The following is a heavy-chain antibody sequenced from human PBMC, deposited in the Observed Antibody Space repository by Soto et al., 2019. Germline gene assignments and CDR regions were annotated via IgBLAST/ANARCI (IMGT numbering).Heavy chain of an antibody. CDR2: ISAYFGKA. J-gene: IGHJ4*02. CDR1: GGTFSSYT. D-gene: IGHD2-21*01. Sequence: GASVKVSCKASGGTFSSYTISWVRQAPGQRLEWMGGISAYFGKANYAQKLQGRVTITAEESTSTAYMELSRLRSEDTAVYYCARRRAPAYVFDYWGQGTVVPVSS. CDR3: ARRRAPAYVFDY. V-gene: IGHV1-69*13.